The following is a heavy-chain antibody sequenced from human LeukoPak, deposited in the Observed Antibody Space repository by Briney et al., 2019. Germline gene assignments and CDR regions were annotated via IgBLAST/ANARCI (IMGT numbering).Heavy chain of an antibody. J-gene: IGHJ4*02. V-gene: IGHV4-4*07. CDR3: ARSPPGIAAACLGFDY. CDR1: GGSISSYY. CDR2: IYTSGST. D-gene: IGHD6-13*01. Sequence: SETLSLTCTVSGGSISSYYWSWIRQPAGKGLEWIGRIYTSGSTNYNPSLKSRVTMSVDTSKNQFSLKLSSVTAADTAVYYCARSPPGIAAACLGFDYWGQGTLVTVSS.